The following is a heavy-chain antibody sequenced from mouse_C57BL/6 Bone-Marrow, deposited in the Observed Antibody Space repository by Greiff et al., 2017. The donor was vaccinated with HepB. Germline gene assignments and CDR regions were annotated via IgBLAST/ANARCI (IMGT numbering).Heavy chain of an antibody. CDR1: GFNIKDDY. CDR3: TTCGGYYFDY. CDR2: IDPENGDT. V-gene: IGHV14-4*01. J-gene: IGHJ2*01. Sequence: VQLQQSEAELVRPGASVKLSCTASGFNIKDDYMHWVKQRPEQGLEWIGWIDPENGDTEYASKFQGKATITADTSSNTAYLQLSSLTSEDTAVYYCTTCGGYYFDYWGQGTTLTVSS.